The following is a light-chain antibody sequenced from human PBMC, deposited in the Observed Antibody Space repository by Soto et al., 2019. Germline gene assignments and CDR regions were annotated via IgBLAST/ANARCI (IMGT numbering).Light chain of an antibody. V-gene: IGKV3-15*01. CDR1: HSVSSR. J-gene: IGKJ4*01. Sequence: EIVMTQSLATLSVSPGERATLSCRASHSVSSRLAWYQQKPGQAPRLLIYGASTRATGLPARFSGSGSGTEFTLTISSLQSEDFAVYCCQHYSNWPLTFGGGTKVEIK. CDR3: QHYSNWPLT. CDR2: GAS.